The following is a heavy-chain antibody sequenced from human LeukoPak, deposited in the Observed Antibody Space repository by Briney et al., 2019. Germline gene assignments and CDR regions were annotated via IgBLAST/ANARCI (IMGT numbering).Heavy chain of an antibody. Sequence: PSETLSLTCTVSGGSISSSSYYWGWIRQPAGKGLEGIGSIYYSGSTYYNPSLKSRVTISIDTSKNQFSLKLSSVTAADTAVYYCAREVVQPAMGGDSYGFPIQSDYFDYWGQGTLVTVSS. CDR1: GGSISSSSYY. J-gene: IGHJ4*02. CDR3: AREVVQPAMGGDSYGFPIQSDYFDY. V-gene: IGHV4-39*07. D-gene: IGHD5-18*01. CDR2: IYYSGST.